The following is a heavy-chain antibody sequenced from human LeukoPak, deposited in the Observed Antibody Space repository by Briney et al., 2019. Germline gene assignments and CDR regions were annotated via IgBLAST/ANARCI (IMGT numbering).Heavy chain of an antibody. CDR1: GYTFTSYG. CDR3: ARDLMVDCSSTSCHPLYYYYYGMDV. J-gene: IGHJ6*02. Sequence: ASVKVSCKASGYTFTSYGISWVRQAPGQGLEWMGWISAYNGNTNYAQKLQDRVTMTTDTSTSTAYMELRSLRSDDTAVYYCARDLMVDCSSTSCHPLYYYYYGMDVWGQGTTVTVSS. CDR2: ISAYNGNT. D-gene: IGHD2-2*01. V-gene: IGHV1-18*01.